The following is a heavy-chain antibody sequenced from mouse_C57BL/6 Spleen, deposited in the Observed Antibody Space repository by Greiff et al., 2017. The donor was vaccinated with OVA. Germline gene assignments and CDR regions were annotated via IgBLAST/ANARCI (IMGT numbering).Heavy chain of an antibody. J-gene: IGHJ2*01. Sequence: VQLQQSGPELVKPGASVKISCKASGYTFTDYYMNWVKQSHGKSLEWIGDINPNNGGTSYNQKFKGKATLTVDKSSSTAYMELRSLTSEDSAVYYCAREYYGSSNFDYWGQGTTLTVSS. CDR1: GYTFTDYY. V-gene: IGHV1-26*01. CDR2: INPNNGGT. CDR3: AREYYGSSNFDY. D-gene: IGHD1-1*01.